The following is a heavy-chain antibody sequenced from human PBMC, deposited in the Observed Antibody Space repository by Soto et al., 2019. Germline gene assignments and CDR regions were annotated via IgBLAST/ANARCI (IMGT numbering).Heavy chain of an antibody. Sequence: GESLKISCQASGYSFISSWIGWVRQMPGKGLEWMGIIYPGDSDTRYSPSFQGQVTISADKSTSTAYLQWSSLKASDPATFYCASMMAASGTAFASWGQGARGTASA. CDR1: GYSFISSW. CDR2: IYPGDSDT. D-gene: IGHD6-13*01. V-gene: IGHV5-51*01. J-gene: IGHJ4*02. CDR3: ASMMAASGTAFAS.